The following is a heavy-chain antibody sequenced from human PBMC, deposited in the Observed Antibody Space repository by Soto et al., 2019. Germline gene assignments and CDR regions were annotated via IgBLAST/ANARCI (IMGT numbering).Heavy chain of an antibody. V-gene: IGHV3-30*18. CDR3: AKALTRGWEVLDYFDY. CDR1: GFTFSSYG. J-gene: IGHJ4*02. D-gene: IGHD1-26*01. Sequence: QVQLVESGGGVVQPGRSLRLSCAASGFTFSSYGMHWVRQAPGKGLEWVAVISYDGSNKYYADSVKGRFTISRDNSKNTLYLQMNSLRAVDTAVYYCAKALTRGWEVLDYFDYWGQGTLVTVSA. CDR2: ISYDGSNK.